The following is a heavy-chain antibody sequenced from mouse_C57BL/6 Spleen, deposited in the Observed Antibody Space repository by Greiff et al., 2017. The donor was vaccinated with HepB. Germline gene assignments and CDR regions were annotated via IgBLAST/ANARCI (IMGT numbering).Heavy chain of an antibody. J-gene: IGHJ1*03. CDR2: IYPGSGST. Sequence: QVHVKQPGAELVKPGASVKMSCKASGYTFTSYWITWVKQRPGQGLEWIGDIYPGSGSTNYNEKFKSKATLTVDTSSSTAYMQLSSLTSEDSAVYYCARTITTVVARYFDVWGTGTTVTVSS. V-gene: IGHV1-55*01. D-gene: IGHD1-1*01. CDR3: ARTITTVVARYFDV. CDR1: GYTFTSYW.